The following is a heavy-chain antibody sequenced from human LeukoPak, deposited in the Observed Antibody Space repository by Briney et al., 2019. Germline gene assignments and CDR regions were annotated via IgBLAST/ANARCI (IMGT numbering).Heavy chain of an antibody. D-gene: IGHD3-22*01. V-gene: IGHV4-38-2*02. J-gene: IGHJ4*02. CDR3: AKNSGYYHPYYIDH. CDR1: GYSISSGYY. Sequence: SETLSLTCTVSGYSISSGYYWDWIRQPPGKGLEWIGNIYHSRSTYYNPSLKSRVTISVDTSKNQFSLKLNSVTAADTAVYYCAKNSGYYHPYYIDHWAREPWSPSPQ. CDR2: IYHSRST.